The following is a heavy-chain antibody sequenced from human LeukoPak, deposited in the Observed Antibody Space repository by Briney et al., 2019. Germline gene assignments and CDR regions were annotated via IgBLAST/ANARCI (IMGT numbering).Heavy chain of an antibody. D-gene: IGHD2-2*01. V-gene: IGHV1-3*01. CDR1: GYTFTSYA. J-gene: IGHJ4*02. CDR2: INAGNGNT. Sequence: ASVKVSCKASGYTFTSYAMHWVRQAPGQRLEWMGWINAGNGNTKYSQKFQGRVTITRDTSASTAYMELSSLRSEDTAVYYCARDLGRGYQLTFDYWGQGTLVTVSS. CDR3: ARDLGRGYQLTFDY.